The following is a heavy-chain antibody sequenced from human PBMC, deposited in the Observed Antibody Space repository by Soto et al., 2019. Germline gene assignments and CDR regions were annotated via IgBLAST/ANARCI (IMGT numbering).Heavy chain of an antibody. D-gene: IGHD3-10*01. CDR2: ISSRSSTI. CDR1: GFTFSTYS. V-gene: IGHV3-48*02. CDR3: ARDFLGFGGLDV. Sequence: GGSLRLSCAASGFTFSTYSMNWVRQAPGKGLEWVSYISSRSSTIYYADSVKGRFTISRDNAKNSLYLQMNSLRDEDTAVYYCARDFLGFGGLDVWGQGTTVTVSS. J-gene: IGHJ6*02.